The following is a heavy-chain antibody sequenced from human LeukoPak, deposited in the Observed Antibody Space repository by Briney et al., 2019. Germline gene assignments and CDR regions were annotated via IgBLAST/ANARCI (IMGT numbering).Heavy chain of an antibody. V-gene: IGHV1-69*06. Sequence: ASVKVSCKASGGTFSSYAISWVRQAPGQGLEWMGGIIPIFGTANYAQKFRGRVTITADKSTRTAYMELSSLRSEDTAVYYCARDMDSGPDFFDYWGLGTLVTVSS. CDR2: IIPIFGTA. D-gene: IGHD1-26*01. CDR1: GGTFSSYA. J-gene: IGHJ4*02. CDR3: ARDMDSGPDFFDY.